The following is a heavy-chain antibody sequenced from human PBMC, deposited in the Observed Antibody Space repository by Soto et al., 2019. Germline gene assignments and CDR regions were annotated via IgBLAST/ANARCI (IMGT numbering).Heavy chain of an antibody. V-gene: IGHV4-4*02. J-gene: IGHJ6*03. Sequence: PSETLSLTCAVSSGSISSSNWWSWVRQPPGKGLEWIGEIYHSGSTNYNPSLKSRVTMSADKSKNQFSLRLSSVTAADTAIYYCASSIGDPFYYMDVWGKGTMVTVSS. D-gene: IGHD6-6*01. CDR2: IYHSGST. CDR3: ASSIGDPFYYMDV. CDR1: SGSISSSNW.